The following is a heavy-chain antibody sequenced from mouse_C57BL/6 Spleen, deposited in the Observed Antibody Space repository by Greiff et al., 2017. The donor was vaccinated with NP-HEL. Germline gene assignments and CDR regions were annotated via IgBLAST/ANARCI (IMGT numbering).Heavy chain of an antibody. CDR1: GFTFSSYG. CDR3: ARQGTTGGTYWYFDV. Sequence: EVQGVESGGDLVKPGGSLKLSCAASGFTFSSYGMSWVRQTPDKRLEWVATISSGGSYTYYPDSVKGRFTISRDNAKNTLYLQMSSLKSEDTAMYYCARQGTTGGTYWYFDVWGTGTTVTVSS. CDR2: ISSGGSYT. D-gene: IGHD1-1*01. J-gene: IGHJ1*03. V-gene: IGHV5-6*01.